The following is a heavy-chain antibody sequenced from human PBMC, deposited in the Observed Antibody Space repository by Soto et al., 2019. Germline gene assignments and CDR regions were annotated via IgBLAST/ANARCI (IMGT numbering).Heavy chain of an antibody. J-gene: IGHJ4*02. CDR2: ISAYNGNT. V-gene: IGHV1-18*01. D-gene: IGHD5-18*01. CDR1: GYTFTSYG. CDR3: ARGAQVWIQLWSTFDY. Sequence: GASVKVSCKASGYTFTSYGISWVRQAPGQGLEGMGWISAYNGNTNYAQKLQGRVTMTTDTSTSTAYMELRSLRSDDTAVYYCARGAQVWIQLWSTFDYWGQGTLVTVSS.